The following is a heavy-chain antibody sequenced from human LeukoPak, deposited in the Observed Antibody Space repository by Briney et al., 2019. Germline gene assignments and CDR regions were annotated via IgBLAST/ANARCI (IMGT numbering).Heavy chain of an antibody. D-gene: IGHD3-22*01. CDR2: IDTNTGNP. CDR1: GYTFISNA. CDR3: ARGCDSSGYFSD. V-gene: IGHV7-4-1*02. Sequence: ASVKVSCRASGYTFISNAINWVRQAPGQGLEWMGWIDTNTGNPTYAQGFTGQFVFSLDTSVSTAYLQISSLKAEDTAEYFCARGCDSSGYFSDWGQGTLVTVSS. J-gene: IGHJ4*02.